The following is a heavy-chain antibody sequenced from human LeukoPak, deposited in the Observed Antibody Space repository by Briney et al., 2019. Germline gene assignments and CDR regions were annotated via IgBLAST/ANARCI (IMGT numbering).Heavy chain of an antibody. CDR1: GGTFISYA. V-gene: IGHV1-69*13. D-gene: IGHD5-12*01. CDR2: IIPIFGTA. Sequence: ASVKVSCKASGGTFISYAISWVRQAPGQGLEWMGGIIPIFGTANYAQKFQGRVTITADESTSTAYMELSSLRSEDTAVYYCASNRRGYSAPLDYWGQGTLVTVSS. CDR3: ASNRRGYSAPLDY. J-gene: IGHJ4*02.